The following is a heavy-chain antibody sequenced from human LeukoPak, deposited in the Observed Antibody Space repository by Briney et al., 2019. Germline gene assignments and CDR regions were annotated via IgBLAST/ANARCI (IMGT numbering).Heavy chain of an antibody. V-gene: IGHV3-33*01. CDR3: AVGYSSSWLDY. J-gene: IGHJ4*02. Sequence: GRSLRLSCAASGFTFSSYGMHWVRQAPGKGLEWVAVIWYDGSNKYYADSVKGRFTISRDNSKNTLYLQMNSLRAEDTAVYYCAVGYSSSWLDYWGQGTLVTVSS. D-gene: IGHD6-13*01. CDR1: GFTFSSYG. CDR2: IWYDGSNK.